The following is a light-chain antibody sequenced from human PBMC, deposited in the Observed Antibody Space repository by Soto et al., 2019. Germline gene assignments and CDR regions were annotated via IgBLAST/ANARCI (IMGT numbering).Light chain of an antibody. Sequence: EIVMTQSPATLSVSPGERATLSCRASQSVSSNLAWYQQKPGQAPRLLIYGASTRGTGIPARFSGSGSGTEFTLTISSLQSEDFAVYYCQQYNNWPGTFGQGTKVEIK. CDR3: QQYNNWPGT. CDR2: GAS. J-gene: IGKJ1*01. CDR1: QSVSSN. V-gene: IGKV3-15*01.